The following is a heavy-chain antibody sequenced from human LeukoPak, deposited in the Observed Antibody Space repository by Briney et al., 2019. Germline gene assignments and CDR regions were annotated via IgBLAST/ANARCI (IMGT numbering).Heavy chain of an antibody. Sequence: SETLSLTCTVSGGSISSYYWTWIRQPPGKGLEWIGYIYYSGSTNYNPSLKSRVTISVDTSKSQFSLKLSSVTAADTAVYYCARSRNWASNASDIWGQGTMVNVSS. CDR3: ARSRNWASNASDI. CDR1: GGSISSYY. CDR2: IYYSGST. J-gene: IGHJ3*02. D-gene: IGHD1-1*01. V-gene: IGHV4-59*01.